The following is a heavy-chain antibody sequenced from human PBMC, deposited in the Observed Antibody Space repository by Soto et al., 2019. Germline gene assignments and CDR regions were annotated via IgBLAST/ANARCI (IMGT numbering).Heavy chain of an antibody. V-gene: IGHV1-69*05. CDR2: IIPILGTA. J-gene: IGHJ4*02. CDR3: ARSRVDTIARTLDS. Sequence: QVQLVQSGAEVKKPGSSVKVSCKASGGTFSSYAISWVRQAPGQGLEWMGGIIPILGTANYAQKFQGRGTHTPHGSTSTGNMGVSGLRSEESAVECWARSRVDTIARTLDSWGRGPLATAS. CDR1: GGTFSSYA. D-gene: IGHD5-12*01.